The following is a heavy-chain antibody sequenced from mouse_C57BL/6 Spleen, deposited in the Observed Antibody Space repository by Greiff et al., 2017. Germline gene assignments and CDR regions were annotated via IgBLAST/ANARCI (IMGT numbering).Heavy chain of an antibody. D-gene: IGHD3-1*01. V-gene: IGHV1-81*01. CDR2: IYPRSGNT. Sequence: VQGVESGAELARPGASVKLSCKASGYTFTSYGISWVKQRTGQGLEWIGEIYPRSGNTYYNEKFKGKATLTADKSSSTAYMELRSLTSEDSAVYFCARSGLGYFDVWGTGTTVTVSS. CDR1: GYTFTSYG. CDR3: ARSGLGYFDV. J-gene: IGHJ1*03.